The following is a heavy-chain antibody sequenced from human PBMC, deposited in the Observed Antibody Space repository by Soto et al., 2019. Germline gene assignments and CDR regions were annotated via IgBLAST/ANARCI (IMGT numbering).Heavy chain of an antibody. CDR3: ARDRAVAGSDY. V-gene: IGHV4-4*02. Sequence: QVQLQESGPGLVKPSGTLSLTCAVSGGSISSSNWWTWVRQPPGKGLEWIGEIYHSGSTNYNPSLTSXXTXSXXKSKNQFSLKLTSVTAADTAVYYCARDRAVAGSDYWGQGTLVTVSS. CDR1: GGSISSSNW. D-gene: IGHD6-19*01. J-gene: IGHJ4*02. CDR2: IYHSGST.